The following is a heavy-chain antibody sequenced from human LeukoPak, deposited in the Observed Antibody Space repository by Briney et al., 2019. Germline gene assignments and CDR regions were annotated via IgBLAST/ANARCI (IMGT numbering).Heavy chain of an antibody. Sequence: ASVKVSCKASGYTFTGYYIHWVGQAPGQGLEWMGWINPNSGTNYAQKFQGRVTMTGDTSISTAYMELSRLRSDDTAVYYWARGKMNGDDFDYWGQRTLVTVSS. CDR1: GYTFTGYY. CDR3: ARGKMNGDDFDY. J-gene: IGHJ4*02. CDR2: INPNSGT. V-gene: IGHV1-2*02. D-gene: IGHD4-17*01.